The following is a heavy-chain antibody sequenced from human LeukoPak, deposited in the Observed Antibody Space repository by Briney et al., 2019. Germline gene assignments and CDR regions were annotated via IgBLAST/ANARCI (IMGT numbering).Heavy chain of an antibody. J-gene: IGHJ3*02. V-gene: IGHV4-38-2*02. CDR3: ARIPTNAVPAAHNGFDI. CDR2: IYHSGST. CDR1: GYSISSGYY. D-gene: IGHD2-2*01. Sequence: SETLSLTCTVSGYSISSGYYWGLIRHPPGKGLEWIGSIYHSGSTYYNPSLKIRVTISVDTSKNQFSLKLSSVTAADTAVYYCARIPTNAVPAAHNGFDIWGQGTMLTVSS.